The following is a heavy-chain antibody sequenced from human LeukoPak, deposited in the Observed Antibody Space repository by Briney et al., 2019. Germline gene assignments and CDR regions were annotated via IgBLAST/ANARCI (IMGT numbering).Heavy chain of an antibody. V-gene: IGHV1-2*02. Sequence: ASVTLSCKASGYTFTGYYMHWVRLAPGQGLEWMGWINPNSGGTNYAQKFQGRVTMTRDTSISTAYMELSRLRSDDTAVYYCARERTLTSCYDYWGAESLGTVSS. D-gene: IGHD2-15*01. J-gene: IGHJ4*02. CDR3: ARERTLTSCYDY. CDR2: INPNSGGT. CDR1: GYTFTGYY.